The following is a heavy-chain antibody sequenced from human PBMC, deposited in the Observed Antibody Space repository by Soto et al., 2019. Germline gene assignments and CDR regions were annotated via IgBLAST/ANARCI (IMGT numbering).Heavy chain of an antibody. CDR2: IIPILGTA. CDR3: ARALYSSGWYDY. CDR1: GGPFISYA. J-gene: IGHJ4*02. Sequence: SVKVSCKASGGPFISYAIIWVRQAPGQGLEWMGGIIPILGTANYAQKFQGRVTITADESTSTAYMELSSLRSEDTAVYYCARALYSSGWYDYWGQGTLVTVSS. D-gene: IGHD6-19*01. V-gene: IGHV1-69*01.